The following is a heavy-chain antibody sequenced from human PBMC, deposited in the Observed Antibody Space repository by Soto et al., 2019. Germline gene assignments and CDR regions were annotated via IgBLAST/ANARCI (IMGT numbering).Heavy chain of an antibody. J-gene: IGHJ6*02. CDR1: GYSFTSYW. Sequence: HGESLKISCKGSGYSFTSYWIGWVRQMPGKGLEWMGIIYPGDSDTRYSPSFQGQVTISADKSISTAYLQWSSLKASDTAMYYCASAVSGSYYYYYGMDVWGQGTTVTVSS. D-gene: IGHD1-26*01. CDR3: ASAVSGSYYYYYGMDV. V-gene: IGHV5-51*01. CDR2: IYPGDSDT.